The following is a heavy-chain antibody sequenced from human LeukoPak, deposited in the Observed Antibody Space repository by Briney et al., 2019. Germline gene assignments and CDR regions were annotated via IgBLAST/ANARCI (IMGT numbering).Heavy chain of an antibody. V-gene: IGHV4-38-2*02. J-gene: IGHJ4*02. Sequence: PSETLSLTCDVSGFSISLGYYWVWIRQPAGQGLEWIGSIHPSGTTFYNSSLNSRITMTIDAPKNLFSLRLSLVTAVDTAVYFCATERERRITDWGQGTLVTVSS. D-gene: IGHD1-1*01. CDR2: IHPSGTT. CDR1: GFSISLGYY. CDR3: ATERERRITD.